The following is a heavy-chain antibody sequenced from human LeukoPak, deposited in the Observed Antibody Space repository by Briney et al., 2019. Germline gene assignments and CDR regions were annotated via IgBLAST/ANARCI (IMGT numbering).Heavy chain of an antibody. CDR1: GFTFSSYG. CDR2: IRYDGTNK. V-gene: IGHV3-30*02. D-gene: IGHD3-10*01. J-gene: IGHJ4*02. Sequence: AGGSLRLSCAASGFTFSSYGMHWARQAPGKGLEWVVFIRYDGTNKYYADSVKGRFTISRDNSKNTLYLQMNSLRAEDTAVYYCAKDMDVGDYSSGDYFVYCGQGTLVTVSS. CDR3: AKDMDVGDYSSGDYFVY.